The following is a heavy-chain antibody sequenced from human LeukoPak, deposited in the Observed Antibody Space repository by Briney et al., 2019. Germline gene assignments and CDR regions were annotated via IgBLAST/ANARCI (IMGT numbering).Heavy chain of an antibody. CDR2: IYSGGRT. D-gene: IGHD3-10*01. V-gene: IGHV3-53*01. CDR1: GFTGSRDY. CDR3: GREDVLLWSGEFLYYFDY. J-gene: IGHJ4*02. Sequence: GGSLALSCAASGFTGSRDYMSWVRQAPGEGLGGVSIIYSGGRTYYADSVKGRFTISRDNAKNSLYLQMNSLRAEDTAVYYCGREDVLLWSGEFLYYFDYWGQGTLVTVSS.